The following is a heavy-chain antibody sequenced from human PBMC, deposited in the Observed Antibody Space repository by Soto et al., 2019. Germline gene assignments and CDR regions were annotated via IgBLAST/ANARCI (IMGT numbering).Heavy chain of an antibody. CDR2: LNPKDSFA. J-gene: IGHJ4*02. Sequence: PGESLKISCKASGFIFTSYWLSWVRQMPGKGLEWMGMLNPKDSFANYSPSFRGHVTISPDTSVTTAYLKWSSLKASDTAIYYCARHKSGRVDYPFDFWGQGTRVTVSS. V-gene: IGHV5-10-1*01. CDR1: GFIFTSYW. CDR3: ARHKSGRVDYPFDF. D-gene: IGHD3-16*01.